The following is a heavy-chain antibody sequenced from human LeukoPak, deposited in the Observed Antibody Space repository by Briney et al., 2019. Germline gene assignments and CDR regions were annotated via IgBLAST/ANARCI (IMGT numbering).Heavy chain of an antibody. CDR2: ISWNSGSI. V-gene: IGHV3-9*01. D-gene: IGHD2-21*02. Sequence: GGSLRLPCAASGFTFDDYVMHWVRQAPGKGLEWVSGISWNSGSIGYADSVKGRFTISRDNAKNSLYLQMNSVRAEDTALYYSAKDNCGGDCYYDYWGQGTLVTVSS. CDR3: AKDNCGGDCYYDY. J-gene: IGHJ4*02. CDR1: GFTFDDYV.